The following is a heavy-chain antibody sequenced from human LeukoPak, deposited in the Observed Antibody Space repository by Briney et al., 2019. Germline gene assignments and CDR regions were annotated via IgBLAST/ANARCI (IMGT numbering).Heavy chain of an antibody. CDR3: AREGLTTVTTDYYGMDV. CDR1: GFTFSSYA. CDR2: ISYDGSNK. D-gene: IGHD4-17*01. J-gene: IGHJ6*02. V-gene: IGHV3-30*04. Sequence: PGGSLRLSCAASGFTFSSYAMPWVRQAPGKGLEWVAVISYDGSNKYYADSVKGRFTISRDNSKNTLYLQMNSLRAEDTAVYYCAREGLTTVTTDYYGMDVWGQGTTVTVSS.